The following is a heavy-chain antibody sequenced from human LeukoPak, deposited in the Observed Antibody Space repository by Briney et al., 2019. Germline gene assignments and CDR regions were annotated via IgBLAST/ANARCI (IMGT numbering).Heavy chain of an antibody. CDR2: INPNSGGT. CDR1: GYTFTGYY. Sequence: ASVKVSCKASGYTFTGYYMHWVRQAPGQGLEWMGWINPNSGGTNYAQKFQGRVTMTRDTSISTAYMELSRLRSDDTAVYYCARVLYYYGSGSYYDDYWGQGTLVTVSS. D-gene: IGHD3-10*01. V-gene: IGHV1-2*02. J-gene: IGHJ4*02. CDR3: ARVLYYYGSGSYYDDY.